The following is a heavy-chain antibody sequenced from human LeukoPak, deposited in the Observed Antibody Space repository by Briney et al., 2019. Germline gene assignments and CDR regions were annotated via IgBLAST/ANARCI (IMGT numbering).Heavy chain of an antibody. V-gene: IGHV4-59*01. J-gene: IGHJ6*02. CDR3: ACPSRYGYGMDV. CDR1: GVSISSYY. CDR2: IYYSGST. D-gene: IGHD1-1*01. Sequence: SETLSLTCTVSGVSISSYYWSWIRQPPGKGLEWIGYIYYSGSTNYNPSLKSRVTISVDTSKNQFSLKLSSVTAADTAVYYCACPSRYGYGMDVWGQGTTVTVSS.